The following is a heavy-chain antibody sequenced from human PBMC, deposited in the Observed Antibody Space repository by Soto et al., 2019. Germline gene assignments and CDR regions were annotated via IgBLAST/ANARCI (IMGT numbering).Heavy chain of an antibody. D-gene: IGHD2-2*01. J-gene: IGHJ4*02. CDR3: ARGIPATVYLPSDY. CDR1: GYTFTSYD. CDR2: MNPNSGNT. Sequence: ASVKVSCKASGYTFTSYDINWVRQATGQGLEWMGWMNPNSGNTGYAQKFQGRVTMTRNTSISTAYMELSSLRSEDTAVYYCARGIPATVYLPSDYWGQGTLVTVSS. V-gene: IGHV1-8*01.